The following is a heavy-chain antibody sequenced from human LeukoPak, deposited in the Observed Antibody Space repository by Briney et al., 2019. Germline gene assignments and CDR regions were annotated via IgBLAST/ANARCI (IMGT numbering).Heavy chain of an antibody. CDR2: ISAYNGNT. Sequence: ASVKVSCKASGHTFTSYGISWVRQAPGQGLEWMGWISAYNGNTNYAQKLQGRVTMTTDTSTSTAYMELRSLRSDDTAVYYCASDVGYCSGGSCRYLYYYYGMDVWGQGTTVTVSS. J-gene: IGHJ6*02. CDR3: ASDVGYCSGGSCRYLYYYYGMDV. V-gene: IGHV1-18*01. D-gene: IGHD2-15*01. CDR1: GHTFTSYG.